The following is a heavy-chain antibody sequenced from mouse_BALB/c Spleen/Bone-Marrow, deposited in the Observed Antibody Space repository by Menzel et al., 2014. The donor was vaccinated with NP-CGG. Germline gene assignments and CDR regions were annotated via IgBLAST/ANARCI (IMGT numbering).Heavy chain of an antibody. V-gene: IGHV1-4*01. CDR2: INPTSGYT. D-gene: IGHD2-3*01. Sequence: QVQLQQSGAELARPGASVKMSCRASGYTFTTYMIHWVRQRPGQGLEWIGYINPTSGYTNYNQKFKDKATLTADKSSSTAYMQLSSLTFEDSAVYYCARRDDGYVYFDYWGQGTTLTVSS. J-gene: IGHJ2*01. CDR3: ARRDDGYVYFDY. CDR1: GYTFTTYM.